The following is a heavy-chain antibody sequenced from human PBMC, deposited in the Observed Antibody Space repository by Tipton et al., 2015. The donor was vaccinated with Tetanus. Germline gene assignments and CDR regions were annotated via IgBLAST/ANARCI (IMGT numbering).Heavy chain of an antibody. CDR2: TYYRSSWYT. CDR3: ARGGNWNYDRYWFDP. J-gene: IGHJ5*02. V-gene: IGHV6-1*01. D-gene: IGHD1-7*01. Sequence: LRLSCVISGDSVSSTNAGWNWIRQSPSRGLEWLGRTYYRSSWYTDYAESVKRRITIIPDTSNNRFFLQLNSVTLDDAAVYYCARGGNWNYDRYWFDPWGQGILVTVSS. CDR1: GDSVSSTNAG.